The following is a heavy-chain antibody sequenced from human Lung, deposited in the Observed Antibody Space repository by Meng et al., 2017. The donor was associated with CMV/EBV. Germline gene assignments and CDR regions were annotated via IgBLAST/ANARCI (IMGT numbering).Heavy chain of an antibody. CDR1: GFSFRSYW. CDR3: ARDVMGWFDP. J-gene: IGHJ5*02. CDR2: INSGGTTT. V-gene: IGHV3-74*01. Sequence: DVQLVESGGGLVQPGESLRLSCVASGFSFRSYWMHWVRQSPGKGLVWVARINSGGTTTTYADSVKGRFTISRDNAKNTLYLQMNSLRGEDTAVYYCARDVMGWFDPWGQGALVTVSS. D-gene: IGHD2-8*01.